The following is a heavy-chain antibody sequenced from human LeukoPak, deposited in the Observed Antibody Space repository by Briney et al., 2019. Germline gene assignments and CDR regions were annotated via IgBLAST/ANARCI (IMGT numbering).Heavy chain of an antibody. CDR3: AKDRQVVVITRFDY. V-gene: IGHV3-23*01. Sequence: GGSLRLSCAASGFTFSSYAMSWVRQAPGKGLEWVSAISGSGGSTYYADSVKGRFTISRDNSKNTLYLQMISLRAEDTAVYYCAKDRQVVVITRFDYWGQGTLVTVSS. J-gene: IGHJ4*02. CDR2: ISGSGGST. D-gene: IGHD3-22*01. CDR1: GFTFSSYA.